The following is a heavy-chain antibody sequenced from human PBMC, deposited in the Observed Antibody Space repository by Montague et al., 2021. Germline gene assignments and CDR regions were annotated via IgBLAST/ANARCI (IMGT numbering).Heavy chain of an antibody. CDR2: IMQDGSEK. CDR3: ARDQGQGYCGGDCYVGLDY. D-gene: IGHD2-21*01. Sequence: SLRLSCAASGFTFSNYWMSWVRQAPGKGLEWVSNIMQDGSEKHYVDSVKCRFTITRDNAKNSLYLQMNSLRAEDTAVYFCARDQGQGYCGGDCYVGLDYWGQGTLVTVSS. CDR1: GFTFSNYW. J-gene: IGHJ4*02. V-gene: IGHV3-7*01.